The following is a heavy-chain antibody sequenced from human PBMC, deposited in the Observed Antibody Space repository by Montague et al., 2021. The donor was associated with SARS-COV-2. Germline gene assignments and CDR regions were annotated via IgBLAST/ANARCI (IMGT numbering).Heavy chain of an antibody. D-gene: IGHD2-2*01. Sequence: SLRLSCAASGFSFSDYGMTWVRQAPGRGLEWVSAISGSGSSTTYADSVKGRFTISRDNSENTVYLDVMSVRADDTAVYYCAKIPSYQLKLLDDDCGTDVWGQGTTVTVSS. CDR3: AKIPSYQLKLLDDDCGTDV. CDR2: ISGSGSST. CDR1: GFSFSDYG. V-gene: IGHV3-23*01. J-gene: IGHJ6*02.